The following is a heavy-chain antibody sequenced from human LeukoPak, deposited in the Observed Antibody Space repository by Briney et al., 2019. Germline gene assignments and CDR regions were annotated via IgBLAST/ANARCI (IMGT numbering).Heavy chain of an antibody. CDR1: GGTFSSYA. D-gene: IGHD2-2*01. J-gene: IGHJ6*03. CDR2: IIPIFGTA. CDR3: SRAGRDQPGRLGSEARPNYYYYYMDV. Sequence: SVKVSCKASGGTFSSYAISWVRQAPGQGLEWMGGIIPIFGTANYAQKFQGRVTITTDESTSTAYMELSSLRSEDTAAYYCSRAGRDQPGRLGSEARPNYYYYYMDVWGKGTTVTVSS. V-gene: IGHV1-69*05.